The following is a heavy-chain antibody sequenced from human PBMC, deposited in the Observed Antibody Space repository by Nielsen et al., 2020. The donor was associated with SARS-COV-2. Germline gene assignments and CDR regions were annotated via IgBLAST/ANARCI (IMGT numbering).Heavy chain of an antibody. D-gene: IGHD5-12*01. V-gene: IGHV3-30-3*01. CDR2: ISYDGSNK. J-gene: IGHJ4*02. CDR3: ARETYSGYDSRTFDY. Sequence: GESLKISCAASGFTFSSYAMHWVRQAPGKGLEWVAVISYDGSNKYYADSVKGRFTISRDNSKSTLYLQMNSLRAEDTAVYYCARETYSGYDSRTFDYWGQGTLVTVSS. CDR1: GFTFSSYA.